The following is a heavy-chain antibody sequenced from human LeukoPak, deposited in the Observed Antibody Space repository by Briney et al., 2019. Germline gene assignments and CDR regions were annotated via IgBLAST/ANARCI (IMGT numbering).Heavy chain of an antibody. D-gene: IGHD3-22*01. Sequence: SSETLSLTGTVSGRSISSYYWGWLRQPPGKGREWVGYIDYGGSTNSQPSLKSRVSISVDTSKYQFSLTLSSGTAADTSVYSCARVPITMILSGGYFDLWGRGTLVTVSS. CDR1: GRSISSYY. V-gene: IGHV4-59*01. J-gene: IGHJ2*01. CDR3: ARVPITMILSGGYFDL. CDR2: IDYGGST.